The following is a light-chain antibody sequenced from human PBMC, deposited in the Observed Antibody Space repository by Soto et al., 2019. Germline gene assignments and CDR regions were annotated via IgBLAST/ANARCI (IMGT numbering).Light chain of an antibody. Sequence: DIVLTQSPLALPVTPGEPASISCRSSQSLLSSNGNTYLYWYLQKPGQSPQVLIYLGSNRASGVPDRFSGSGSGTDFTLKISRVEAEDVGIYYCMQGLTTPLTFGGGTKVEIK. CDR3: MQGLTTPLT. J-gene: IGKJ4*01. CDR2: LGS. CDR1: QSLLSSNGNTY. V-gene: IGKV2-28*01.